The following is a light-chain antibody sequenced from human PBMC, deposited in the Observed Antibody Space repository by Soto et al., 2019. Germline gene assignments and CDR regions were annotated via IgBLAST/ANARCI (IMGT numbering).Light chain of an antibody. J-gene: IGLJ2*01. CDR2: VKSDGSH. CDR3: QTWDTGIVV. CDR1: SGHGNYV. Sequence: HLVLTQSPSASASLGASVKLTCTLSSGHGNYVIAWHQQQPEKGPRYLMKVKSDGSHNKGDEIPDRFSGSSSGAERYLAISSLQSEDEADYYCQTWDTGIVVFGGGTKLTVL. V-gene: IGLV4-69*01.